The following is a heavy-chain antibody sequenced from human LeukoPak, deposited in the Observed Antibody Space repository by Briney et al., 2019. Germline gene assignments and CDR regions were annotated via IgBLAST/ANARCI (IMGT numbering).Heavy chain of an antibody. Sequence: PSQTLSLTCTVSGGSISSGGYYWSWIRQHPGKGLEWIGEINHSGSTNYNPSLKSRVTISVDTSKNQFSLKLSSVTAADTAVYYCARHSTFFGVVIIKGRVRGPFDYWGQGTLVTVSS. J-gene: IGHJ4*02. V-gene: IGHV4-31*03. CDR1: GGSISSGGYY. CDR3: ARHSTFFGVVIIKGRVRGPFDY. CDR2: INHSGST. D-gene: IGHD3-3*01.